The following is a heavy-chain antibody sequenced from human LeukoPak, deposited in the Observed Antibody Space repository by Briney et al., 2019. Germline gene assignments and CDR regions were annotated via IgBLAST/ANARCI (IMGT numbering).Heavy chain of an antibody. CDR3: ERGGWVQQNYYMDV. CDR2: VIPIFATT. Sequence: ASVKVSCKASGGTFNSYAISWVRQAPGQGLEWMGGVIPIFATTNHAQKFQGRVTITTDESRTTAYMELSSLRSEDTAVYYYERGGWVQQNYYMDVWGKGTTVTVSS. CDR1: GGTFNSYA. V-gene: IGHV1-69*05. J-gene: IGHJ6*03. D-gene: IGHD5-24*01.